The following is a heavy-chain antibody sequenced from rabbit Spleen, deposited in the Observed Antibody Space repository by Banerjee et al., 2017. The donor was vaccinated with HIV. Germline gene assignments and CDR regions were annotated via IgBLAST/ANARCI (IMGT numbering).Heavy chain of an antibody. V-gene: IGHV1S45*01. D-gene: IGHD8-1*01. CDR3: ARDAGRGDYIDGVFNL. Sequence: QEQLVESGGDLVKPEGSLTLTCTASGFSFSSRYWISWVRQAPEKGLEWMADIFTGSSGTTYYASWTKGRFTISKTSSTTVTLQMTSLTVADTATYFCARDAGRGDYIDGVFNLWGQGTLVTVS. CDR1: GFSFSSRYW. J-gene: IGHJ4*01. CDR2: IFTGSSGTT.